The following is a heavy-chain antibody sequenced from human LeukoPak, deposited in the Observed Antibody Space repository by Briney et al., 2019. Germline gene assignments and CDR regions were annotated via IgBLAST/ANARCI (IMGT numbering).Heavy chain of an antibody. Sequence: GGSLRLSCAASGLTFRNYGMHWVRQAPGKGLEWVALIWYDGSNKYYADSVKGRFTISRDNSKNTLYLQMGSLRAEDMAVYYCARGPTVTTFNASDIWGQGTMSPSLQ. CDR2: IWYDGSNK. D-gene: IGHD4-17*01. CDR1: GLTFRNYG. J-gene: IGHJ3*02. CDR3: ARGPTVTTFNASDI. V-gene: IGHV3-33*08.